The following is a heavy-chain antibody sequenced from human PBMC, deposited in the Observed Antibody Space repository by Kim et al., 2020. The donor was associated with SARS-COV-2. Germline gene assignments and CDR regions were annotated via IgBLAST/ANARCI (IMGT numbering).Heavy chain of an antibody. D-gene: IGHD2-2*01. CDR2: ITAYSINT. Sequence: ASVKVSCKASGYAFPNFGITWVRQAPGQGLEWMGWITAYSINTNSAQNLQDRVTMTRDTSKSTAYMELRSLRSDDTAVYYCARVIVPASSAAFDYWVQGTLVTVSS. V-gene: IGHV1-18*01. J-gene: IGHJ4*02. CDR1: GYAFPNFG. CDR3: ARVIVPASSAAFDY.